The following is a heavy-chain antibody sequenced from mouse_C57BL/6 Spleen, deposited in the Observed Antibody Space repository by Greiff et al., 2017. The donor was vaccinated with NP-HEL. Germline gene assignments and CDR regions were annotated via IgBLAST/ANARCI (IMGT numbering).Heavy chain of an antibody. CDR2: IYPGDGDT. J-gene: IGHJ1*03. CDR3: ARYYYGNHSNWYFDV. V-gene: IGHV1-80*01. CDR1: GYAFSSYW. D-gene: IGHD2-1*01. Sequence: VQLKESGAELVKPGASVKISCKASGYAFSSYWMNWVKQRPGKGLEWIGQIYPGDGDTNYNGKFKGKATLTADKSSSTAYMQLSSLTSEDSAVYFCARYYYGNHSNWYFDVWGTGTTVTVSS.